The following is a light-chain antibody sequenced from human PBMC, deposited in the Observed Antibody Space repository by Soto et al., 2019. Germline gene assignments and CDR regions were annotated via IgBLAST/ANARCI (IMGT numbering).Light chain of an antibody. CDR2: RNN. CDR1: SSNIGSNY. Sequence: QSVLTQPPSASGTPGQRVTISCSGSSSNIGSNYVYWYQQLPGTAPKLLIYRNNQRPSGVPDRFSGSKSGTSASLAISGLRSEDEADYYGAAWDDSLSGPHVVFGGGTKLTVL. V-gene: IGLV1-47*01. J-gene: IGLJ2*01. CDR3: AAWDDSLSGPHVV.